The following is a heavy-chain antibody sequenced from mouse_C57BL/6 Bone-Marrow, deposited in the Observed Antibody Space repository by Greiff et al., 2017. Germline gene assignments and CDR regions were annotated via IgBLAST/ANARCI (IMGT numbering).Heavy chain of an antibody. J-gene: IGHJ3*01. V-gene: IGHV1-72*01. Sequence: QVQLQQPGAELVKPGASVKLSCKASGYTFTSYWMHWVKQRPGRGLEWIGRIDPNSGGTKYNEKFKSKATLTVDEPSSTAYMQLSSLTSEDSAVYDCARTFYDYDAPAWFAYWGQGTLVTVSA. D-gene: IGHD2-4*01. CDR1: GYTFTSYW. CDR3: ARTFYDYDAPAWFAY. CDR2: IDPNSGGT.